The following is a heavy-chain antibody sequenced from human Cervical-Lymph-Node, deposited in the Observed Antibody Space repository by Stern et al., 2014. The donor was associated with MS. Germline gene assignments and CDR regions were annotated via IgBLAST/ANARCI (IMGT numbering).Heavy chain of an antibody. V-gene: IGHV1-46*01. J-gene: IGHJ5*02. CDR3: ARAGYDILTGYYRNWFDP. D-gene: IGHD3-9*01. CDR2: INPSGGST. Sequence: QMQLVQSGAEVKKPGASVKVSCKASGYTFTSYYMHWVRQAPGQGLEWMGIINPSGGSTSYAQKFQGRVTMTRDTSTSTVYMELSSLRSEDTAVYYCARAGYDILTGYYRNWFDPWGQGTLVTVSS. CDR1: GYTFTSYY.